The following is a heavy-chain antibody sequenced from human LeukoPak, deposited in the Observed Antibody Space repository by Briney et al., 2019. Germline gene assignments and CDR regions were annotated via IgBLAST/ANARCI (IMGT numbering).Heavy chain of an antibody. CDR2: MYYSGST. V-gene: IGHV4-39*07. CDR3: ARDVNR. J-gene: IGHJ4*02. CDR1: GDSVSTNNYY. Sequence: SETLSLTCTVSGDSVSTNNYYWGRIRQPPGKGLEWLASMYYSGSTYYNPSLKSRVIISLDTSKNQFSLKLSSVTAADTAVYYCARDVNRWGQGTLVTVSS.